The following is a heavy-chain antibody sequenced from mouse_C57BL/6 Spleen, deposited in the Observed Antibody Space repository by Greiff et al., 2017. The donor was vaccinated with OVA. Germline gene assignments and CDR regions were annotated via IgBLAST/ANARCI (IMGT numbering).Heavy chain of an antibody. D-gene: IGHD1-1*01. CDR3: TRSGDYGSSFAY. CDR2: IDPETGGT. V-gene: IGHV1-15*01. CDR1: GYTFTDYE. Sequence: VKVVESGAELVRPGASVTLSCKASGYTFTDYEMHWVKQTPVHGLEWIGAIDPETGGTAYNQKFKGQAILTADKSSSTAYMELRSLTSEDSAVYYCTRSGDYGSSFAYWGQGTLVTVSA. J-gene: IGHJ3*01.